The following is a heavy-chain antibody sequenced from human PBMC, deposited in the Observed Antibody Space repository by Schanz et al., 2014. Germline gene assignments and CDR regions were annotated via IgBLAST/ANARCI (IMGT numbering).Heavy chain of an antibody. CDR2: ISRSSSTI. J-gene: IGHJ4*02. D-gene: IGHD3-16*01. CDR3: AATMILAD. Sequence: EVHLEESGGGLVQPGGSLRLSCAASGFTFSTYSMNWVRQAPGKGLEWVSYISRSSSTIYYADSVKGRFTISRDNAKSSLYLQMNSLRDEDTAVYYCAATMILADWGQGTLVAVSS. V-gene: IGHV3-48*02. CDR1: GFTFSTYS.